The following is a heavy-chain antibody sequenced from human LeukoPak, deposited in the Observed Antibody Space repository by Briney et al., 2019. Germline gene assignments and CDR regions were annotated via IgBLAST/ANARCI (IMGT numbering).Heavy chain of an antibody. CDR2: ISGSGGST. D-gene: IGHD6-25*01. CDR1: GFTFSSYA. J-gene: IGHJ6*03. Sequence: GGSLRLSCAASGFTFSSYAISWVRQAPGKGLEWVSAISGSGGSTYYADSVKGRFTISRDNSKNTLYLQMNSLRAGDTAVYYCAKVGSSGYYYYMDVWGKGTTVTVSS. CDR3: AKVGSSGYYYYMDV. V-gene: IGHV3-23*01.